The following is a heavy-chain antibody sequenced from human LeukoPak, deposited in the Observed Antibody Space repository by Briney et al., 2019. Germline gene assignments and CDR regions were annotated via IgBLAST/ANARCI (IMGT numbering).Heavy chain of an antibody. Sequence: GGSLRLSCAASGFTFGSYTMSWVRQAPGQGLEWVSTITTSDGNTYYADSVKGRFTVSRDNSKNTLFLQMNSLRAEDTAVYYCAKDGGLWVSAHWGDSWGRGTLVTVSS. J-gene: IGHJ4*02. CDR2: ITTSDGNT. CDR3: AKDGGLWVSAHWGDS. CDR1: GFTFGSYT. D-gene: IGHD7-27*01. V-gene: IGHV3-23*01.